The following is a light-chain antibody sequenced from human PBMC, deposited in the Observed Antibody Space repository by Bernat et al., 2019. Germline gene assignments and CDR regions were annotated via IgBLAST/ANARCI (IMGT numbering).Light chain of an antibody. V-gene: IGKV3-15*01. CDR1: QNVNIN. Sequence: VMTQSPAFLSVSPGERATLSCRAGQNVNINLAWYQQKPGQAPRLLIYDAFTRATGVPVRFSGSGSGTEFTLTISSLQSEDFAVCYCQQYSSWPRNTFGQGTKLEI. CDR2: DAF. J-gene: IGKJ2*01. CDR3: QQYSSWPRNT.